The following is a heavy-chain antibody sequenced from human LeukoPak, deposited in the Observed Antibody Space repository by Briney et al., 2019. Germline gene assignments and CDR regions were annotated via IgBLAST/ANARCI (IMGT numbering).Heavy chain of an antibody. CDR1: GYTFTGYY. J-gene: IGHJ4*02. CDR2: INPNSGAT. Sequence: GASVNVSCKASGYTFTGYYMHWVRQAPGQGLEWMGWINPNSGATNYPQKFQGRVTMTRDTSISTSYMELSRLRSDDTAVYYCARVPASDDLNFDYWGQGTLVTVSS. V-gene: IGHV1-2*02. CDR3: ARVPASDDLNFDY.